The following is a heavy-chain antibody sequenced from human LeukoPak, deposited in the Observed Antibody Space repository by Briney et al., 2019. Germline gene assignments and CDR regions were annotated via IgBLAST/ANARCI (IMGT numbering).Heavy chain of an antibody. CDR2: ISGSGGST. D-gene: IGHD6-13*01. CDR1: GFTFSSYA. J-gene: IGHJ3*02. Sequence: AGGSLRLSCAASGFTFSSYAMSWVRQAPGKGLEWVSAISGSGGSTYYADSVKGRFTISRDNSKNTLYLQMNSLRAEDTAVYYCAKAFYGGSSWRIDAFDIWGQGTMVTVSS. CDR3: AKAFYGGSSWRIDAFDI. V-gene: IGHV3-23*01.